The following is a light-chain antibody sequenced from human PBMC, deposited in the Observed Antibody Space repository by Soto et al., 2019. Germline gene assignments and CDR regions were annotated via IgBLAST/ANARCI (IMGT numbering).Light chain of an antibody. CDR2: QDN. V-gene: IGLV3-1*01. CDR1: KLGNKY. J-gene: IGLJ2*01. Sequence: SYELTQPPSVSVSPGQTASITCSGDKLGNKYVCWYQQKAGQSPVLVIYQDNKRPSGIPERFSGSNSGNTATLTISGTQAMDEADYYCQTWDNNTVVFGGGTKVTVL. CDR3: QTWDNNTVV.